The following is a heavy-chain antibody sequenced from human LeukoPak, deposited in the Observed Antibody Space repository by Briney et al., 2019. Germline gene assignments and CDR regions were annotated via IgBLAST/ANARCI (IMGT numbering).Heavy chain of an antibody. V-gene: IGHV1-2*02. D-gene: IGHD3-3*01. Sequence: GSVKVSCKASGNTFTGYYMHWVRQAPGQGLEWMGWINPNSGGTNYAQKFQGRVTMTRDTSISTAYMELSRLRSDDTAVYYCARSITIFGVADNWFDPWGQGTLVTVSS. CDR3: ARSITIFGVADNWFDP. J-gene: IGHJ5*02. CDR1: GNTFTGYY. CDR2: INPNSGGT.